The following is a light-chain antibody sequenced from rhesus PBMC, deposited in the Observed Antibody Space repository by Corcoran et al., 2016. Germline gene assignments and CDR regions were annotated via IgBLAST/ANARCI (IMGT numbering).Light chain of an antibody. V-gene: IGKV1-74*01. CDR3: QHSYGTPLT. CDR2: KAS. J-gene: IGKJ4*01. Sequence: DIQITQSPSSLSASVGDRVTITCRASENVNNYLHWYQQRPGKAPKLLIYKASTLQSGVPSRFSGSGSGTDFTLTISSLQPEDFTTYYCQHSYGTPLTFGGGTKVELK. CDR1: ENVNNY.